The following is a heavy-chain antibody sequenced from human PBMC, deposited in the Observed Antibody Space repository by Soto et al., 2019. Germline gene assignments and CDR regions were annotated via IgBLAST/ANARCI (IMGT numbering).Heavy chain of an antibody. CDR2: ISGSGGST. CDR1: GFTFSSYA. CDR3: AKGIKMVRGQIDY. J-gene: IGHJ4*02. Sequence: EVQLLESGGGLVQPGGSLRLSCAASGFTFSSYAMSWVRQAPGKGLEWVSAISGSGGSTYYADSVKGRFTISRDNSKNTLYLQMNSLRAEDTAAYYCAKGIKMVRGQIDYWGQGTLVTVSS. V-gene: IGHV3-23*01. D-gene: IGHD3-10*01.